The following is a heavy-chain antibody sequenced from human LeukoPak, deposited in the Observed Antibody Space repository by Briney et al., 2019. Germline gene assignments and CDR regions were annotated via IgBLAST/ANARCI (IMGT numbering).Heavy chain of an antibody. CDR3: AREWLRAFDY. J-gene: IGHJ4*02. D-gene: IGHD5-12*01. V-gene: IGHV3-20*04. CDR1: GFTFDYYV. CDR2: INWNGGRT. Sequence: PGGSLRLSCATSGFTFDYYVMSWVRQAPGKGLEWVSGINWNGGRTRYADSVKGRFTISRDNAKNSLYLQMNSLRAEDTALYYCAREWLRAFDYWGQGNLVTVSS.